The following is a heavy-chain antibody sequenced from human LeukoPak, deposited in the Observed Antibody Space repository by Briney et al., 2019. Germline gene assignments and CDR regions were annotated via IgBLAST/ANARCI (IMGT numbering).Heavy chain of an antibody. CDR1: GFNFGGYY. Sequence: GGSLRLSCITSGFNFGGYYMGWIRQAPGKGPEWVSYISDDSYRTPYGDSVKGRFTISRDNAKNSLYLQMDNLRIEDTAVYYCARARGVGIGAHFDYWGQGTLVTVSS. CDR2: ISDDSYRT. D-gene: IGHD2-8*01. CDR3: ARARGVGIGAHFDY. V-gene: IGHV3-11*01. J-gene: IGHJ4*02.